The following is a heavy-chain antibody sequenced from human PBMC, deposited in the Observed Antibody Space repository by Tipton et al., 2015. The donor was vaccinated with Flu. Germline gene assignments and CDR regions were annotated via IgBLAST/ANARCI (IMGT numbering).Heavy chain of an antibody. CDR3: AKDGWDTSGWYPFDY. D-gene: IGHD6-19*01. J-gene: IGHJ4*02. Sequence: SLRLSCAASGFAFSGYGMHWVRQAPGKGLEWVAFIRHDESDKYYSDSVKGRFTISRDNSKHALYLLISSPRAEDTAVYYCAKDGWDTSGWYPFDYWGQGTLVTVSS. V-gene: IGHV3-30*02. CDR1: GFAFSGYG. CDR2: IRHDESDK.